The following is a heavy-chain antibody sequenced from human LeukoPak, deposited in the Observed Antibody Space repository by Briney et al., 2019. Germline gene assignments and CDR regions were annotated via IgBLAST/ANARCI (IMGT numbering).Heavy chain of an antibody. CDR1: GFPFGSYV. J-gene: IGHJ4*02. V-gene: IGHV3-23*01. Sequence: GGSLRLSCGGSGFPFGSYVMSWVRQAPGKGLEWVSAISGSGGSTYYADSVKGRFTISRDNSKNTLYLQMNSLRAEDTAVYYCASLLGPLPYYDSSGYPDYWGQGTLVTVSS. CDR2: ISGSGGST. D-gene: IGHD3-22*01. CDR3: ASLLGPLPYYDSSGYPDY.